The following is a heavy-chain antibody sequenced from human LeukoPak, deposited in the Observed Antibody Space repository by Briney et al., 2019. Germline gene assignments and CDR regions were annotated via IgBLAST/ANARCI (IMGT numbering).Heavy chain of an antibody. D-gene: IGHD5-12*01. Sequence: PGGSLRLSCAASGFTFSSYAMSWVRQAPGKGLEWVSAISGSGGSTYYADSVKGRFTISRDNSKNTLYLQMNSLRAEDTAVYYCARDFARGGYDYAGDYWGQGTLVTVSS. J-gene: IGHJ4*02. CDR3: ARDFARGGYDYAGDY. CDR1: GFTFSSYA. CDR2: ISGSGGST. V-gene: IGHV3-23*01.